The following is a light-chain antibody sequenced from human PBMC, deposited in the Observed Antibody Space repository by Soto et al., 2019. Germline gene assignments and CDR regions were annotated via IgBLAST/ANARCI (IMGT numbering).Light chain of an antibody. CDR2: AAS. Sequence: DIQVTQSPSSLSASAVDRVTITCRASQSISNHLNWYQQKPGKDPKLLIYAASSLQSGVPSRCRGSGSGTDFTLTITSLQPEDFATYYCQQSYIMSEGYTFGQGTKLEIK. CDR3: QQSYIMSEGYT. J-gene: IGKJ2*01. CDR1: QSISNH. V-gene: IGKV1-39*01.